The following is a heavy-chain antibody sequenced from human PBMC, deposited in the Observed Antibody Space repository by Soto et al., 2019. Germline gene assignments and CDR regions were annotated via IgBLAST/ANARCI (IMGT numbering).Heavy chain of an antibody. D-gene: IGHD5-12*01. V-gene: IGHV4-31*03. CDR2: IYYSGST. J-gene: IGHJ3*02. Sequence: LSLTCTVSGGSVSSGAYYWAWIRQRPGKGLEWIGYIYYSGSTYYSPSLKSRLSISLDTSKNQFSLRLSSVTAADTAMYYCARARLRAVYAFDIWGQGTMVTVSS. CDR3: ARARLRAVYAFDI. CDR1: GGSVSSGAYY.